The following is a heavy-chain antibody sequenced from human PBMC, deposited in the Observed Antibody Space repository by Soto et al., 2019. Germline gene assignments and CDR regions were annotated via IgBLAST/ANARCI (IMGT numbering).Heavy chain of an antibody. J-gene: IGHJ5*02. V-gene: IGHV3-49*04. Sequence: GGSVRLSCTTAGFPFGDYAMTWVRQAPGNGLEWVGFIRNPGYGGTAEYATSVKGRFIISRDDSMSSAYLHLNSLKVDDSAVYYCVRGSFGYYGPWGQGTLVTVSS. CDR1: GFPFGDYA. CDR2: IRNPGYGGTA. D-gene: IGHD3-22*01. CDR3: VRGSFGYYGP.